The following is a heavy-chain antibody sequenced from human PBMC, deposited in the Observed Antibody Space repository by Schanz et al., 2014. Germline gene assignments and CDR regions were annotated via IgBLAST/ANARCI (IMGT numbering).Heavy chain of an antibody. CDR1: GFTFENYA. CDR3: ARPALWFGDNCFDP. Sequence: EVQLLESGGGLVQPGGSLRLSCAASGFTFENYALTWVRQVPGKGLEWVSIISGSGVNTYYADSVRGRFTMSRDNSKNTLYLQMNSLRAEDTAVYYCARPALWFGDNCFDPWGQGTLVTVSA. V-gene: IGHV3-23*01. CDR2: ISGSGVNT. D-gene: IGHD3-10*01. J-gene: IGHJ5*02.